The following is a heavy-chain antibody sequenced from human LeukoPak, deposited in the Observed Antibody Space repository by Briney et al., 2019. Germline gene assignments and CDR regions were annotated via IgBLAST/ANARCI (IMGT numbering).Heavy chain of an antibody. D-gene: IGHD6-13*01. V-gene: IGHV4-59*01. J-gene: IGHJ4*02. CDR3: ASYPTPGIAAAGTFNY. Sequence: NSSETLSLTCTVSGGSISSYYWSWIRQPPGKGLEWIGYIYYSGSTNYNPSLKSRVTISVDTSKNQFSLKLSSVTAADTAVYYCASYPTPGIAAAGTFNYWGQGTLVTVSS. CDR2: IYYSGST. CDR1: GGSISSYY.